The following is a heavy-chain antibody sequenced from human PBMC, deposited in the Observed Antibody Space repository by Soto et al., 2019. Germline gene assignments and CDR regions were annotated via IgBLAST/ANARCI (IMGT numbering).Heavy chain of an antibody. Sequence: SVKVSCKASGGTFSSYAISWLRQAPGQGLEWMGGIIPIFGTANYAQKFQGRVTITADKSTSTAYMELSSLRSEDTAVYYCARNRKPEYNWFDPWGQGTQVTVSS. V-gene: IGHV1-69*06. D-gene: IGHD3-10*01. J-gene: IGHJ5*02. CDR1: GGTFSSYA. CDR2: IIPIFGTA. CDR3: ARNRKPEYNWFDP.